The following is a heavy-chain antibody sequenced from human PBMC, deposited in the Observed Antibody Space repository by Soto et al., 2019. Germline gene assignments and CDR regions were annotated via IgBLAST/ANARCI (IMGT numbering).Heavy chain of an antibody. CDR2: ISSDGSKE. J-gene: IGHJ4*02. V-gene: IGHV3-30*18. D-gene: IGHD3-10*01. CDR3: VKDDPVLSY. Sequence: QVQLVESGGGVVQPGRSLRLSCAASGVTFSSHGMHWARQAPRKGLEWVALISSDGSKEYYADSVKGRFTISRHNSNNTLYLHMNGPRAEDTAMSDCVKDDPVLSYWVQGTLVTVSS. CDR1: GVTFSSHG.